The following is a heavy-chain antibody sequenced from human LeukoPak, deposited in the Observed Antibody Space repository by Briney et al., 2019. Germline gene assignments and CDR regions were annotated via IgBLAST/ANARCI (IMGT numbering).Heavy chain of an antibody. CDR3: ARGRGYYGSGSNLGYFDY. Sequence: PSETLSLTCSVSGGSFRDHYWSWIRQPPGKGLEWIGEINHSGGTNYNPSLKSRVTISVDTSKNQFSLKLSSVTAADTAVYYCARGRGYYGSGSNLGYFDYWGQGTLVTVSS. CDR1: GGSFRDHY. J-gene: IGHJ4*02. CDR2: INHSGGT. V-gene: IGHV4-34*01. D-gene: IGHD3-10*01.